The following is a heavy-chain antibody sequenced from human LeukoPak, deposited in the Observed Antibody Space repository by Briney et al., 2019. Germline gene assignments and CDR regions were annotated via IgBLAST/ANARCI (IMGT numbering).Heavy chain of an antibody. J-gene: IGHJ4*02. D-gene: IGHD5-18*01. V-gene: IGHV3-43D*03. CDR2: ISWDGGST. Sequence: QTGGSLRLSCAASGFTFDDYAMHWVRQAPGKGLEWVSLISWDGGSTYYADSVKGRFTISRDNSKNSLYLQMNSLRAEDTALYYCAKDFSVGHFSYGFDYWGQGTLVTVSS. CDR3: AKDFSVGHFSYGFDY. CDR1: GFTFDDYA.